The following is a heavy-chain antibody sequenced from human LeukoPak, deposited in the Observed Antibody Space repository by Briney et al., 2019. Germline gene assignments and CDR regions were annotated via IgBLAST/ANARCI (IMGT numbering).Heavy chain of an antibody. D-gene: IGHD6-19*01. CDR2: ISGSGGST. V-gene: IGHV3-23*01. Sequence: GGSLRLSCAASGFTFSSYAMSWVRQAPGKGLEWVSTISGSGGSTYYADSVKGRFTISRDNSKNRLYLQMNSLRVEDTAVYYCAKAGEAVAGPFDYWGQGTLVTVSS. CDR3: AKAGEAVAGPFDY. J-gene: IGHJ4*02. CDR1: GFTFSSYA.